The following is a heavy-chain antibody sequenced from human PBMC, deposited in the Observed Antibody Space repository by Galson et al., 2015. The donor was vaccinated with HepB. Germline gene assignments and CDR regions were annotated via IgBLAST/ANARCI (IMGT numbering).Heavy chain of an antibody. V-gene: IGHV3-7*03. D-gene: IGHD2-2*01. J-gene: IGHJ6*02. CDR3: ARDQCSSTSCYYYGMDV. CDR2: IKQDGSEK. Sequence: SLRLSCAASGFTFSSYWMSWVRQAPGKGLEWVANIKQDGSEKYYVDSVMGRFTISRDNAKNSLYLQMNSLRAEDTAVYYCARDQCSSTSCYYYGMDVWGQGTTVTVSS. CDR1: GFTFSSYW.